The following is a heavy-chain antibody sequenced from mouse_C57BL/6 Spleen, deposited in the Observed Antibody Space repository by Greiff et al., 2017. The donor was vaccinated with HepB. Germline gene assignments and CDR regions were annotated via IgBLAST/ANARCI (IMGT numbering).Heavy chain of an antibody. V-gene: IGHV1-59*01. D-gene: IGHD1-1*01. CDR2: IDPSDSYT. J-gene: IGHJ4*01. Sequence: QVQLQQSGAELVRPGTSVKLSCKASGYTFTSYWMHWVKQRPGQGLEWIGVIDPSDSYTNYNQKFKGKATLTVDTSSSTAYMQLSSLTSEDSAVYYCARPSFITTVVATDYYAMDYWGQGTSVTVSS. CDR3: ARPSFITTVVATDYYAMDY. CDR1: GYTFTSYW.